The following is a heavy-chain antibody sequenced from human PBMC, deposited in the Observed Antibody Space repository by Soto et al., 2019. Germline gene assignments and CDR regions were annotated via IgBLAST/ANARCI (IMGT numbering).Heavy chain of an antibody. Sequence: SSETLSLTCTVSGGSISSSGYYWGWIRQPPGKGLEWVGTIYYSGSTYYNPSLKSRVTISVDTSKNQFSLKLSSVTAAATAVYYCARQFSVNGDDGLYFDFRGQGFLVTVS. CDR1: GGSISSSGYY. J-gene: IGHJ4*02. D-gene: IGHD4-17*01. CDR2: IYYSGST. CDR3: ARQFSVNGDDGLYFDF. V-gene: IGHV4-39*01.